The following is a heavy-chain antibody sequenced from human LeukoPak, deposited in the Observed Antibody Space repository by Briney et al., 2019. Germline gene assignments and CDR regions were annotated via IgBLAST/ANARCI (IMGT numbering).Heavy chain of an antibody. D-gene: IGHD3-3*01. V-gene: IGHV4-34*01. CDR1: GGSFSGYY. J-gene: IGHJ4*02. Sequence: SGTLSLTCAVYGGSFSGYYWSWIRQPPGKGLEWIGEINHSGSTNYNPSLKSRVTISVDTSKNQFSLKLSSVTAADTAVYYCARGLGYDPFYFDYWGQGTLGTVSS. CDR2: INHSGST. CDR3: ARGLGYDPFYFDY.